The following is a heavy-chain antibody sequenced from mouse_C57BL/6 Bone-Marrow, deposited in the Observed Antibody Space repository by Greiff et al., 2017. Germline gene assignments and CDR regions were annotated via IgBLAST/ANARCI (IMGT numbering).Heavy chain of an antibody. CDR1: GYTFTDYY. CDR2: IYPGSGNT. J-gene: IGHJ2*01. CDR3: ARKGNWYFDY. D-gene: IGHD4-1*01. V-gene: IGHV1-76*01. Sequence: VQLQQSGAELVRPGASVKLSCKASGYTFTDYYINWVKQRPGQGLEWIARIYPGSGNTYYNEKFKGKATLTAEKSSSTAYMQLSSLTSEDSAVYFCARKGNWYFDYWGQGTTLTVSS.